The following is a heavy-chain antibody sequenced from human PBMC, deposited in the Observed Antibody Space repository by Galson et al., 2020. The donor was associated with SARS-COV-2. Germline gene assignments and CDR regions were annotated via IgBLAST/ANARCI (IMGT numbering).Heavy chain of an antibody. V-gene: IGHV4-59*08. CDR1: GGSISSHY. D-gene: IGHD3-3*01. Sequence: SETLSLTCTVSGGSISSHYWRWIRQSPGQGLEWIGHLDNSGRITYSPSLKSRLTISGDTSKNQFSLKLSAVTAADTAVYFCARSGEENYDFWSAYDYWGQGIFVTVSS. J-gene: IGHJ4*02. CDR3: ARSGEENYDFWSAYDY. CDR2: LDNSGRI.